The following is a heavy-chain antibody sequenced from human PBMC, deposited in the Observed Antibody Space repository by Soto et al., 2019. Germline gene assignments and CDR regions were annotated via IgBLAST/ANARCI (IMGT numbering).Heavy chain of an antibody. J-gene: IGHJ5*02. V-gene: IGHV4-34*01. CDR1: GGSFSGYY. CDR2: INHSGST. D-gene: IGHD3-9*01. Sequence: PSETLSLTCAVYGGSFSGYYWTWIRQPPGTGLEWIGEINHSGSTNYNPSLKSRVTISVDTSKNQFSLKLSSVTAADTAVYYCARDTRFYDILTGTQGDWFDHWGQGTLVTVSS. CDR3: ARDTRFYDILTGTQGDWFDH.